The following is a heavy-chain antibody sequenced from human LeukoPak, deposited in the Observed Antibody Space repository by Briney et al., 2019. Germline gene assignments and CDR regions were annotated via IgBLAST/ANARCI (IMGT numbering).Heavy chain of an antibody. CDR2: ISGSGGST. V-gene: IGHV3-23*01. J-gene: IGHJ4*02. D-gene: IGHD1-26*01. CDR1: GFTFSSYA. Sequence: PGGSLRLSCAASGFTFSSYAMSWVRQAPGKGLEWVSAISGSGGSTYYADSVKGRFTISRDSSTNTVYLQMNSLRTEDTAVYFCARWGGGSYLYFDYWGQGTLVTVSS. CDR3: ARWGGGSYLYFDY.